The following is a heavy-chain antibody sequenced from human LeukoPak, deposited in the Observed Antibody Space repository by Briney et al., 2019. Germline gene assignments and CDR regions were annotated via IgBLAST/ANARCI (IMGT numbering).Heavy chain of an antibody. CDR1: GFTFSRYA. CDR2: ISGSGAST. V-gene: IGHV3-23*01. Sequence: GGSLTLSCAASGFTFSRYAMSWVRKAPGKGLERVSAISGSGASTYYADSVKGRFTISRDNSKNTLYLQMNSLRGEDTAVYYCAKSMSGYSYGTIDYWGQGTLVTVSS. J-gene: IGHJ4*02. D-gene: IGHD5-18*01. CDR3: AKSMSGYSYGTIDY.